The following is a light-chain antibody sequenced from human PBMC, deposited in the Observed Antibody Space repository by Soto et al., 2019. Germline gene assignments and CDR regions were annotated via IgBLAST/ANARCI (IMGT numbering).Light chain of an antibody. Sequence: QSLLTQPASVSGSPGQSITISCTGTSSDVGSYNYVSWYQQHPGKAPKLMIYEVRDRPSGISSRFSGSKSGNTASLTISGLQTEDEADYYCSSYTSSSILFGTGTKVTVL. V-gene: IGLV2-14*01. J-gene: IGLJ1*01. CDR1: SSDVGSYNY. CDR2: EVR. CDR3: SSYTSSSIL.